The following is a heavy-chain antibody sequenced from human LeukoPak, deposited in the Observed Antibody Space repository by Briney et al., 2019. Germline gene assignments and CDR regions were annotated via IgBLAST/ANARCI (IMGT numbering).Heavy chain of an antibody. V-gene: IGHV3-30*02. D-gene: IGHD3-22*01. Sequence: GGSLRLSCAASGFTFSSYGMHWARQAPGKGLEWVAFIRYDGSNKYYADSVKGRFTISRDNSKNTLYLQMNSLRAEDTAVYYCAKDDAVVITTAFDYWGQGTLVTVPS. CDR1: GFTFSSYG. J-gene: IGHJ4*02. CDR2: IRYDGSNK. CDR3: AKDDAVVITTAFDY.